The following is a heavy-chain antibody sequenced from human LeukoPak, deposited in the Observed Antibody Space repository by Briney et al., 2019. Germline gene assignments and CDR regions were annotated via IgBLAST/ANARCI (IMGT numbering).Heavy chain of an antibody. CDR3: AKATGTLGN. V-gene: IGHV3-23*01. CDR1: GFTFSNAW. CDR2: ISNSEGNT. J-gene: IGHJ4*02. Sequence: GGSLRLSCAASGFTFSNAWMSWVRQAPGKGLEWVSTISNSEGNTYYADSVQGRFTISRDNSKNTLYLHMNSLTAEDTAIYYCAKATGTLGNWGQGTLVTVSS. D-gene: IGHD1-1*01.